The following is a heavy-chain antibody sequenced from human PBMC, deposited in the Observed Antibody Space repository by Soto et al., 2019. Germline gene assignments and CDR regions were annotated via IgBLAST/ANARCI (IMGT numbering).Heavy chain of an antibody. D-gene: IGHD5-18*01. CDR1: GGSVSSGSYY. CDR2: IYYSGST. V-gene: IGHV4-61*01. CDR3: ARMGDTAIFSYYGMDV. J-gene: IGHJ6*02. Sequence: QVQLQESGPGLVKPSETLSLTCTVSGGSVSSGSYYWSWIRQPPGKGLEWIGYIYYSGSTNYNPSLKSRVTISVDTSKNQFSLKLSSVTAADTAVYYCARMGDTAIFSYYGMDVWGQETTVTVTS.